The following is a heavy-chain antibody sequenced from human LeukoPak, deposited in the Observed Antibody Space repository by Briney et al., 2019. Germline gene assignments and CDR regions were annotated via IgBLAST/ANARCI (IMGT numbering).Heavy chain of an antibody. D-gene: IGHD1-26*01. V-gene: IGHV3-43*02. CDR3: ATWAFYHSLDV. CDR1: GFTFDAYA. Sequence: GGSLRLSCEASGFTFDAYAMHWVRQAPGKGLEWISLINKDGSATYYADSVKGRFTISRDSSKNSLYLQMNSLRSEDTALYYCATWAFYHSLDVWGQGTTVTVSS. J-gene: IGHJ6*02. CDR2: INKDGSAT.